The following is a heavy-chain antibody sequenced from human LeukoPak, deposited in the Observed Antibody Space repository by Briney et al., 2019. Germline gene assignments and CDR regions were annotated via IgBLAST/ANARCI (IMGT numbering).Heavy chain of an antibody. V-gene: IGHV1-8*01. J-gene: IGHJ3*01. Sequence: ASAKVSCKASGYTFTSYDINWVRQATGQGLEWMGWMNPNSGNTGYAQKFQGRVTMTRNTSISTAYMELSSLRSEDTAVYYCARGTPDSSGYSPWGQGTMVTVSS. CDR3: ARGTPDSSGYSP. D-gene: IGHD3-22*01. CDR1: GYTFTSYD. CDR2: MNPNSGNT.